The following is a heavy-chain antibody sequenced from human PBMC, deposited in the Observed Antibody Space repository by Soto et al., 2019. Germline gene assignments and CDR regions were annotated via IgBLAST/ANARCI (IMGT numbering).Heavy chain of an antibody. V-gene: IGHV3-23*01. CDR1: GFTFDNYA. CDR2: ISGSGGAT. Sequence: GGSLRLSCAASGFTFDNYAMNWVRQAPGKGLEWVAHISGSGGATKYADSVKGRFSISKDNSKNTLFLQMNSPRPEDTAVYYCAKDKGVFNWATSYFDYWGQGALVTVSS. CDR3: AKDKGVFNWATSYFDY. D-gene: IGHD1-1*01. J-gene: IGHJ4*02.